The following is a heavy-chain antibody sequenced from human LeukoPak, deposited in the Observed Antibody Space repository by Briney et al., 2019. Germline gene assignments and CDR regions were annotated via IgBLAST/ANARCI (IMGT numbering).Heavy chain of an antibody. Sequence: PSETLSLTCAVSGVPISSSSYYWGWIRQPPGKGLEYIGRIFYTGYTCYNPSLKSRVTMSVDTSKNHFSLKLSSVTAADTAMYYCGRLRPSDWYAFDVWGQGTMVTVSS. V-gene: IGHV4-39*02. D-gene: IGHD3-9*01. CDR1: GVPISSSSYY. CDR3: GRLRPSDWYAFDV. CDR2: IFYTGYT. J-gene: IGHJ3*01.